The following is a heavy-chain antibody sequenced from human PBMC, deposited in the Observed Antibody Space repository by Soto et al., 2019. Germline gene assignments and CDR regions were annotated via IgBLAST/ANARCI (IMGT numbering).Heavy chain of an antibody. CDR1: GFTFSTYA. CDR2: ISSNGGST. J-gene: IGHJ4*02. Sequence: GGSLRLSCAASGFTFSTYAMTWVRQAPGKGLEWVSAISSNGGSTYYADSVKGRFTISRDNSKNTLYLQMNSLRAEDTAVYYCAKNYDSNCYSVIDYWGQGTLVTVSS. D-gene: IGHD3-22*01. V-gene: IGHV3-23*01. CDR3: AKNYDSNCYSVIDY.